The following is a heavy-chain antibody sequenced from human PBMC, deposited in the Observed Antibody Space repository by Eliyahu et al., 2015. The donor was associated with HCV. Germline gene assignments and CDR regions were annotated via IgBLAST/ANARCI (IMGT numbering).Heavy chain of an antibody. D-gene: IGHD3-3*01. V-gene: IGHV1-8*01. CDR3: ARVESYYDFWSGYRIDAFDI. CDR2: MNPNSGNT. CDR1: GYXFTXYD. J-gene: IGHJ3*02. Sequence: QVQLVQSGAEVKKPGASVKVSCKASGYXFTXYDINWVRQAPGHGLEWMGWMNPNSGNTGYAQKFQGRVTMTRNTSISTAYMELSSLRSEDTAVYYCARVESYYDFWSGYRIDAFDIWGQGTMVTVSS.